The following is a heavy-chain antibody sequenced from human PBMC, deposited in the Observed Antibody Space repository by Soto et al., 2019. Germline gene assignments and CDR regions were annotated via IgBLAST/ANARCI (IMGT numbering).Heavy chain of an antibody. CDR1: GGSISSGGYY. CDR2: IYYSGST. Sequence: SETLSLTCTVSGGSISSGGYYWSWIRQHPGKGLEWIGYIYYSGSTYYNPSLKSRVTISVDTSKNQFSLKLSSVTAADTAVYYCARGYYCSGGSCYSSENYGMDVWGQGTTVNVSS. CDR3: ARGYYCSGGSCYSSENYGMDV. D-gene: IGHD2-15*01. J-gene: IGHJ6*02. V-gene: IGHV4-31*03.